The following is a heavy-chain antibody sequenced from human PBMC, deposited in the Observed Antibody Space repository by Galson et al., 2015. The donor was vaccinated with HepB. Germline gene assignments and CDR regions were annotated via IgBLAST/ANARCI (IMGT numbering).Heavy chain of an antibody. V-gene: IGHV4-34*01. CDR2: INHSGST. D-gene: IGHD2-15*01. CDR3: ARGRGYCSGGSCYYYYYYMDV. Sequence: LSLTCAVYGGSFSGYYWSWIRQPPGKGLEWIGEINHSGSTNYNPSLKSRVTISVDTSKNQFSLKLSSVTAADTAVYYCARGRGYCSGGSCYYYYYYMDVWGKGTTVTVSS. CDR1: GGSFSGYY. J-gene: IGHJ6*03.